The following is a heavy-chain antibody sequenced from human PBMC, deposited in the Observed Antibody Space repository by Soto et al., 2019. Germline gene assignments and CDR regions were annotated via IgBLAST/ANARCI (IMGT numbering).Heavy chain of an antibody. CDR3: ARQSYDSSDYFDY. D-gene: IGHD3-22*01. Sequence: SETLSLTCTVSADSIRSSTYYWGWIRHPPGKGLEWIGSITYSGSTFYNPSLNSRVTISVDTSRIHFSLKLISVTAADTAVYYCARQSYDSSDYFDYWGQGTLVTVSS. CDR1: ADSIRSSTYY. J-gene: IGHJ4*02. CDR2: ITYSGST. V-gene: IGHV4-39*01.